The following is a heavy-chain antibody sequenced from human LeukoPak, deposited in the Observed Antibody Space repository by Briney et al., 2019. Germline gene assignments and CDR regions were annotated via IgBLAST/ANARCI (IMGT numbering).Heavy chain of an antibody. CDR2: IYSGGST. Sequence: GGSLRLSCAASGFTVSSNYMSWVRQAPGKGLEWVSVIYSGGSTYYADSVKGRFTISRDNSKNTLYLQMNSLRAEDTAVYYCARNIVGATPYYFDYWGQGTLVTVSS. V-gene: IGHV3-66*01. J-gene: IGHJ4*02. CDR1: GFTVSSNY. CDR3: ARNIVGATPYYFDY. D-gene: IGHD1-26*01.